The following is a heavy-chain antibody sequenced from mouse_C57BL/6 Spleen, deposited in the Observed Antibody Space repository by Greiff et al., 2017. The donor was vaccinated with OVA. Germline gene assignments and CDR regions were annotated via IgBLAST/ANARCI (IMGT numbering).Heavy chain of an antibody. J-gene: IGHJ1*03. V-gene: IGHV1-64*01. CDR2: IHPNSGST. D-gene: IGHD1-1*01. Sequence: QVQLQQPGAELVKPGASVKLSCKASGYTFTSYWMHWVKQRPGQGLEWIGMIHPNSGSTNYNEKFKSKATLTVDKSPSTAYMQLSSLTSEDSAVYYCARGDYGSSSDWYFDVWGTGTTVTVSS. CDR3: ARGDYGSSSDWYFDV. CDR1: GYTFTSYW.